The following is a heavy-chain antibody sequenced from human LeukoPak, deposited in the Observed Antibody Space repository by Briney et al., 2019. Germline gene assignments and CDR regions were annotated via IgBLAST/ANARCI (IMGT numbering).Heavy chain of an antibody. CDR2: IIPIFGTA. J-gene: IGHJ3*02. V-gene: IGHV1-69*05. CDR3: ARVREGGAAFDI. D-gene: IGHD1-26*01. CDR1: GGTFSSYA. Sequence: ASVKVSCKASGGTFSSYAISWVRLAPGQGLEWMGGIIPIFGTANYAQKFQGRVTITTDESTSTAYMELSSLRSEDTAVYYCARVREGGAAFDIWGQRTMVTLSS.